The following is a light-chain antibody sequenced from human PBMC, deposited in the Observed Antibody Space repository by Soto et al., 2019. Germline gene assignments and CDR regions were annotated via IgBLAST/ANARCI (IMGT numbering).Light chain of an antibody. CDR1: QDISNY. V-gene: IGKV1-27*01. J-gene: IGKJ5*01. CDR2: VAS. Sequence: DIRMTQSPSSLSASVGDRVTITCRASQDISNYLAWYQQKPGKVPKLLIYVASTLQSGVPSRFSGSGSGTDFRLTISSLQPDDVATYYCQNYNSAPITFGQGTRLEIK. CDR3: QNYNSAPIT.